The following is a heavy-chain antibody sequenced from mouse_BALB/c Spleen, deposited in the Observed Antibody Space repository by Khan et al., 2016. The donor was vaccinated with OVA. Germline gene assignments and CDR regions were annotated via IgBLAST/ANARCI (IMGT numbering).Heavy chain of an antibody. CDR3: ASPLYYDVSSYVDY. D-gene: IGHD1-1*01. V-gene: IGHV5-6-5*01. Sequence: EVELVESGGGLVKPGGSLKLSCAASGFTFSSYAMSWVRQTPEKRLEWVASISSGGSTYYPASVKGRFTIPRDNARKILYLQVSRLRYEHTAMYYCASPLYYDVSSYVDYWGQGTTLTVSS. CDR1: GFTFSSYA. CDR2: ISSGGST. J-gene: IGHJ2*01.